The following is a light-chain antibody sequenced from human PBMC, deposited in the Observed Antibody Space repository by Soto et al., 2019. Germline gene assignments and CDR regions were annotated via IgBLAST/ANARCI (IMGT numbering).Light chain of an antibody. CDR2: GAS. V-gene: IGKV3-20*01. Sequence: EVMLTQSPGTLSLSPGERATLSCRASQSVSSNYLAWYQQKSGQAPRLLIYGASNRATGIPDRFSGSGSGTDFTLTIRRLEHEDFAVYYCQQYDTSPPTFGQGTKVEFK. CDR3: QQYDTSPPT. J-gene: IGKJ1*01. CDR1: QSVSSNY.